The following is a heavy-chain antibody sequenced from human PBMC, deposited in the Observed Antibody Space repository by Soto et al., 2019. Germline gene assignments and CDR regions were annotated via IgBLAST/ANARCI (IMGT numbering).Heavy chain of an antibody. CDR3: ARVVPGAEAWFGP. D-gene: IGHD2-2*01. Sequence: ASVKVSCKPSGYTFSNYGITWVRQAPGQPLEWLGWISLYSDGTNYAQKFQGRVSMTTDTSTTTAYMELRSLRSDDTAVYYCARVVPGAEAWFGPWGQGTLVTVSS. V-gene: IGHV1-18*01. CDR2: ISLYSDGT. J-gene: IGHJ5*02. CDR1: GYTFSNYG.